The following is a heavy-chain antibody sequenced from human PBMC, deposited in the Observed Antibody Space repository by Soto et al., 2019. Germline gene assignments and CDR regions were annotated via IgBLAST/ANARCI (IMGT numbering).Heavy chain of an antibody. D-gene: IGHD3-10*01. CDR1: GGTFSSYT. V-gene: IGHV1-18*01. CDR2: ISGYNGDT. CDR3: ASGWFGEFVYQFDY. Sequence: ASVKVSCKASGGTFSSYTISWVRQAPGQGLEWMGWISGYNGDTTYAQKFQGRVTMTTDTSTSTAYMELRSLGSDDTAVYYCASGWFGEFVYQFDYWGQGTLVTVSS. J-gene: IGHJ4*02.